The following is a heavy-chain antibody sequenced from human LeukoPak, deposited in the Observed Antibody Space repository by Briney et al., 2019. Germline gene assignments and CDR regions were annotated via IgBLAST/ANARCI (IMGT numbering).Heavy chain of an antibody. CDR3: ARDIGQYQLLPYYYYYYMDV. J-gene: IGHJ6*03. D-gene: IGHD2-2*01. CDR1: GYTFSGYY. V-gene: IGHV1-2*02. CDR2: INPNSGGT. Sequence: ASVKVSCKASGYTFSGYYLHWVRQAPGQGLEWMGWINPNSGGTNSAQKFQGRVTMTRDTSIITAYMELSRLRSDDTAVYYCARDIGQYQLLPYYYYYYMDVWGKGTTVTISS.